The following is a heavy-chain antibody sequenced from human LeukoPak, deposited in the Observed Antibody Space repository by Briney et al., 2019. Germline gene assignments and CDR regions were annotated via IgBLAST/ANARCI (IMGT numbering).Heavy chain of an antibody. V-gene: IGHV1-3*01. J-gene: IGHJ5*02. CDR3: ARDIDRVFNWFDP. D-gene: IGHD6-13*01. CDR2: INPGNGNT. Sequence: GASVKVSCKASGYTFTNYIIHWVRQAPGQRLEWMGWINPGNGNTKYSQNFQGRVTITTDTSASTAYMELSSLRFEDTAVYYCARDIDRVFNWFDPWAQGTQVTVSS. CDR1: GYTFTNYI.